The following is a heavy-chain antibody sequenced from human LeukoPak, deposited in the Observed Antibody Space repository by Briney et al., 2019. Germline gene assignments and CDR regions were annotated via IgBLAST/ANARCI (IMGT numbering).Heavy chain of an antibody. CDR1: GYTFTSYG. Sequence: ASVKVSCKASGYTFTSYGISWVRQAPGQGLEWMGGIIPIFGTANYAQKFQGRVTITADESTSTAYMELSSLRSEDTAVYYCARASSGWYLFDYWGQGTLVTVSS. V-gene: IGHV1-69*13. J-gene: IGHJ4*02. D-gene: IGHD6-19*01. CDR3: ARASSGWYLFDY. CDR2: IIPIFGTA.